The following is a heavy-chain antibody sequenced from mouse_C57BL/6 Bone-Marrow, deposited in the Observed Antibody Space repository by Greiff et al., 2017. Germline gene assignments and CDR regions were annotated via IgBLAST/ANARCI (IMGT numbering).Heavy chain of an antibody. D-gene: IGHD2-1*01. J-gene: IGHJ4*01. CDR1: GYTFTDYY. CDR2: INPNNGGT. Sequence: EVQLQQSGPELVKPGASVKISCKASGYTFTDYYMNWVKQSHGKSLEWIGDINPNNGGTSYNQKFKGKATLTVDKSSSTAYMELRSLTSEDSAVYYCARIRDTKVSYAMDYWGQGTSVTVAS. V-gene: IGHV1-26*01. CDR3: ARIRDTKVSYAMDY.